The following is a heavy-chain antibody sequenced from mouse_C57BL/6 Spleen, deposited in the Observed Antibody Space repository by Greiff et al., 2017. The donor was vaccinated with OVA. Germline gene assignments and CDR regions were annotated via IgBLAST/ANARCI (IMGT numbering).Heavy chain of an antibody. J-gene: IGHJ3*01. CDR1: GYTFTDYS. Sequence: EVQLQQSGPELVKPGASVKISCKASGYTFTDYSMNWVKQSHGKSLEWIGDINPNNGGTSYNQTFKGKATLTVDKSSSTAYMELRSLTSEDSAVYYCERWRNLDSPYWGQGTLLTVSA. CDR2: INPNNGGT. V-gene: IGHV1-26*01. CDR3: ERWRNLDSPY. D-gene: IGHD3-2*01.